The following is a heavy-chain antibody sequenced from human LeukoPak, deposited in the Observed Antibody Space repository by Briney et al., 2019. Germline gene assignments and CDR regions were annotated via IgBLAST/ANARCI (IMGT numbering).Heavy chain of an antibody. Sequence: SETLSLTCTVSGGSIASGNFYWGWIRQTPGKGLEWIGTIYYGGNTYSNPSLKSRVTISADTSKNQFSLKLNSLTTADTAVYYCTRGAGWLIDYWGQGILVTVSS. CDR2: IYYGGNT. CDR1: GGSIASGNFY. CDR3: TRGAGWLIDY. D-gene: IGHD3-16*01. J-gene: IGHJ4*02. V-gene: IGHV4-39*07.